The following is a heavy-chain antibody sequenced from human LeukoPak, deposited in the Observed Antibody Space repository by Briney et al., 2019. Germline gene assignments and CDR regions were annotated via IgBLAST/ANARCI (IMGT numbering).Heavy chain of an antibody. Sequence: PGGSLRLSCAVSGITLSNYGMSWVRQAPGKGLEWVAGIGGGGGRTNYADSVKGRFTISRDNPKNTLYLQMNSLRAEDTAVYFCAKRGVVIRVILVGFHKEAYYFDSWGQRALVIVSS. CDR1: GITLSNYG. D-gene: IGHD3-22*01. CDR2: IGGGGGRT. J-gene: IGHJ4*02. CDR3: AKRGVVIRVILVGFHKEAYYFDS. V-gene: IGHV3-23*01.